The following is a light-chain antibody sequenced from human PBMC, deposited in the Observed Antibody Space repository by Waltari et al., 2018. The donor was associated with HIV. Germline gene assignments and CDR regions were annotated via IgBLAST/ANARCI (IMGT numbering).Light chain of an antibody. V-gene: IGLV2-11*01. CDR3: CSYVNTRTPVV. CDR1: GSAVGTSHF. CDR2: DVD. J-gene: IGLJ3*02. Sequence: QSALTQPRSVSGSPGQWLSISCTATGSAVGTSHFVSWYQRHPGKAPKLMIFDVDQRPSGVPARFSGSKSGNTASLTISGLQADDEAEYYCCSYVNTRTPVVFGGGTQVTVL.